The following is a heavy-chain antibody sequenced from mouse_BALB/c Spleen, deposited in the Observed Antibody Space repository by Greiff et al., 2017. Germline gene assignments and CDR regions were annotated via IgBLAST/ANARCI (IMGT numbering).Heavy chain of an antibody. CDR1: GYTFTSYW. V-gene: IGHV1-7*01. CDR3: ARYGYDYDNYAMDY. CDR2: INPSTGYT. J-gene: IGHJ4*01. Sequence: QVHVKQSGAELAKPGASVKMSCKASGYTFTSYWMHWVKQRPGQGLEWIGYINPSTGYTEYNQKFKDKATLTADKSSSTAYMQLSSLTSEDSAVYYCARYGYDYDNYAMDYWGQGTSVTVSS. D-gene: IGHD2-4*01.